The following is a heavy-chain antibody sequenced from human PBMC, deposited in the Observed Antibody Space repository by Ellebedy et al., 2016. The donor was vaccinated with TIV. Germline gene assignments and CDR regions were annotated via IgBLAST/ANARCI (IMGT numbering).Heavy chain of an antibody. Sequence: PGGSLRLSCAASGFTFNSYAMHWVRQAPGKGLEWVAVISHGGSSQYYADAVEGRFTVARANANKSLHLKMNSLRGDDTAVYYCGRAREPGPFAYYYYGMDVWGQGTTVTVSS. V-gene: IGHV3-30-3*01. J-gene: IGHJ6*02. CDR2: ISHGGSSQ. CDR1: GFTFNSYA. CDR3: GRAREPGPFAYYYYGMDV. D-gene: IGHD1-1*01.